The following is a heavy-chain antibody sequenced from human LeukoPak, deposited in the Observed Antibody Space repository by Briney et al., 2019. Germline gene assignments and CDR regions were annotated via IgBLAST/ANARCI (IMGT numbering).Heavy chain of an antibody. CDR3: ARDLLSLYCGGDCYSLPPGY. D-gene: IGHD2-21*02. CDR1: GYTFTSYA. V-gene: IGHV7-4-1*02. CDR2: INTNTGNP. Sequence: GASVNVSCKASGYTFTSYAMNWVRQAPGQGLEWMGWINTNTGNPTYAQGFTGRFVFSLDTSVSTAYLQISSLKAEDTAVYYCARDLLSLYCGGDCYSLPPGYWGQGTLVTVSS. J-gene: IGHJ4*02.